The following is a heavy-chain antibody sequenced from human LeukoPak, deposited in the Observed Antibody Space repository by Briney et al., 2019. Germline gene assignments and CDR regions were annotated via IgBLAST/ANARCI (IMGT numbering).Heavy chain of an antibody. D-gene: IGHD5-18*01. V-gene: IGHV3-23*01. CDR3: AKDYGYSYGVPVAYFDL. CDR1: GFTFSSYA. CDR2: ISGSGGST. Sequence: GGSLRLSCAASGFTFSSYAMSWVRQAPGKGLEWVSAISGSGGSTYYADSVKGRFTISRDNSKNTLYLQMDSLRAEDTAVYYCAKDYGYSYGVPVAYFDLWGRGTLVTVSS. J-gene: IGHJ2*01.